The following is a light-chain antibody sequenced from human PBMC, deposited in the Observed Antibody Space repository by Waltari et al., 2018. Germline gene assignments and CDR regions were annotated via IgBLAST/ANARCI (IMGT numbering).Light chain of an antibody. V-gene: IGLV1-44*01. J-gene: IGLJ3*02. Sequence: QSLLTQSPSASGTPGQRVTFSCSGSSSNIGRNTVNWFQQPPGTAPKLLIHSNNKRPSGVPDRFSGSKSGTSASLAISGLQSEDEADYYCAAWDDSLSGWVFGGGTKLTVL. CDR2: SNN. CDR1: SSNIGRNT. CDR3: AAWDDSLSGWV.